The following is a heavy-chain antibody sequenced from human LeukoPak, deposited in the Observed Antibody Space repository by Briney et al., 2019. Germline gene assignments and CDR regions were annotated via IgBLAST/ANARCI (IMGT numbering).Heavy chain of an antibody. CDR3: ARRSEFDNTHYHYFDY. CDR1: GGSIDSRSYY. V-gene: IGHV4-39*01. CDR2: IYHSGST. Sequence: SETLSLTCSVSGGSIDSRSYYWDWIRQAPGKGLEWIGTIYHSGSTEYNPSLKSRVAIFVDTSKNQFSLILHSVAAADTAVYYCARRSEFDNTHYHYFDYWGQGALVTVSS. D-gene: IGHD2-15*01. J-gene: IGHJ4*02.